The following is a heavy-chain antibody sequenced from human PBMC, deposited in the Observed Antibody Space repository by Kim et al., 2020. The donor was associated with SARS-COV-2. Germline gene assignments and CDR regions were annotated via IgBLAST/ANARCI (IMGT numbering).Heavy chain of an antibody. Sequence: GESLKISCKGSGYSFTSYWIGWVRQMPGKGLEWMGIIYPGDSDTRYSPSFQGQVTISAHKSISTAYLQWSSLKASDTAMYYCARFPGIAAAGSNYFDYWGQGTLVTVSS. J-gene: IGHJ4*02. CDR1: GYSFTSYW. CDR2: IYPGDSDT. D-gene: IGHD6-13*01. CDR3: ARFPGIAAAGSNYFDY. V-gene: IGHV5-51*01.